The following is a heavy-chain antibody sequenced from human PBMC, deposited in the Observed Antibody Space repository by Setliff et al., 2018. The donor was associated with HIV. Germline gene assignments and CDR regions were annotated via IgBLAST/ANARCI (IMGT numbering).Heavy chain of an antibody. Sequence: PSETLSLTCTVSGGSISSTTYWWGWIRQPPGKGLEWIGTIYYNGNTFYDPSLKSRVTISIDMSKNQFSLKLTSVAAADTAVYYCARHRDGGTYPLDYWGQGTLVTVSS. CDR1: GGSISSTTYW. J-gene: IGHJ4*02. CDR2: IYYNGNT. V-gene: IGHV4-39*01. CDR3: ARHRDGGTYPLDY. D-gene: IGHD1-26*01.